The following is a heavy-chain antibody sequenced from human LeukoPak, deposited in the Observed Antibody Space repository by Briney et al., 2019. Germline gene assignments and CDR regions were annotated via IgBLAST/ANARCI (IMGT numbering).Heavy chain of an antibody. CDR2: ISSNGNNE. CDR3: TRIKYSTSWSGDY. V-gene: IGHV3-30*03. CDR1: EFTFSSYG. Sequence: GGSLRLSCAASEFTFSSYGMHWVRQAPGKGLQWVALISSNGNNERYADSVKGRFSISRDNSKNTMYLRMNSLRAEDTAIYYCTRIKYSTSWSGDYWGQGALVTVSS. D-gene: IGHD6-13*01. J-gene: IGHJ4*02.